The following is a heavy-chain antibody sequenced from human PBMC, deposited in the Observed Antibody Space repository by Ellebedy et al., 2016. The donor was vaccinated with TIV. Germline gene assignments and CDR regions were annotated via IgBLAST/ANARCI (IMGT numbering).Heavy chain of an antibody. Sequence: GESLKISCAASGFTFSSYGMHWVRQAPGKGLEWVAVIWYDGSNKYYADSVKGRFTISRDNSKNTLYLQMNSLRAEDTAVYYCARGGDIVVVPAAIPSDYWGQGTLVTVSS. J-gene: IGHJ4*02. D-gene: IGHD2-2*02. CDR2: IWYDGSNK. V-gene: IGHV3-33*01. CDR1: GFTFSSYG. CDR3: ARGGDIVVVPAAIPSDY.